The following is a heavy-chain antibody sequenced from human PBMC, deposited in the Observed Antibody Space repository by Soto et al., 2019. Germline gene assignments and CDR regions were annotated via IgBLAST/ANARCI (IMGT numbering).Heavy chain of an antibody. CDR2: IIPILGIA. V-gene: IGHV1-69*04. CDR1: GGTFSSYT. Sequence: ASVKLSCKASGGTFSSYTISWVRQAPGQGLEWMGRIIPILGIANYAQKFQGRVTITADKSTSTAYMELSSLRSEGTAVYYCARDRGYYDSSGYYYQWYYFDYWGQGTLVTVSS. D-gene: IGHD3-22*01. CDR3: ARDRGYYDSSGYYYQWYYFDY. J-gene: IGHJ4*02.